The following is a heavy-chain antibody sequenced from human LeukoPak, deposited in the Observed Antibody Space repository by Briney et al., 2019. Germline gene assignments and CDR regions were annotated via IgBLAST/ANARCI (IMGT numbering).Heavy chain of an antibody. D-gene: IGHD3-22*01. Sequence: GGSLRLSCAASGFTFSSYWMSWVRQAPGKGLEWVANIKQDGSEKYYVDSVKGRFTISRDNAKNSLYLQMNSLRAEDTALYYCARDRSVYYYDSSGYYFLDYWGQGTLVTVSS. CDR2: IKQDGSEK. CDR1: GFTFSSYW. V-gene: IGHV3-7*01. J-gene: IGHJ4*02. CDR3: ARDRSVYYYDSSGYYFLDY.